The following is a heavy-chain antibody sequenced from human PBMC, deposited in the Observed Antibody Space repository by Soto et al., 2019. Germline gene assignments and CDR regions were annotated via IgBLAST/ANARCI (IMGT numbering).Heavy chain of an antibody. D-gene: IGHD2-8*02. CDR2: IYYSGST. CDR3: ARGVRYWISRWTWGFDY. J-gene: IGHJ4*02. CDR1: GGSISSYY. V-gene: IGHV4-59*01. Sequence: SETLSLTCTVSGGSISSYYWSWIRQPPGKGLEWIGYIYYSGSTNYNPSLKSRVTISVDTSKNQFSLKLSSVTAADTAVYYCARGVRYWISRWTWGFDYWGQGTLVTVSS.